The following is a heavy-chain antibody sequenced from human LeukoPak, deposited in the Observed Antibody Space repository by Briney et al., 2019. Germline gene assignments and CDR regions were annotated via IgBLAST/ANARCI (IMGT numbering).Heavy chain of an antibody. CDR2: INPNSGGT. CDR3: AIYSSGWPGDFDY. V-gene: IGHV1-2*02. J-gene: IGHJ4*02. Sequence: ASVKVSCKASGYTFTSYGISWVRQAPGQGLEWMGWINPNSGGTNYAQKFQGRVTMTRDKSIRTAYLELSRLTSDDTAVYYCAIYSSGWPGDFDYWGQGTLVTVSS. D-gene: IGHD6-19*01. CDR1: GYTFTSYG.